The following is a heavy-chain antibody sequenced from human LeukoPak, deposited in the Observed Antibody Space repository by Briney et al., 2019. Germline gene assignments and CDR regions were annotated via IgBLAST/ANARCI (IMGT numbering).Heavy chain of an antibody. CDR1: GGSISSGSYY. V-gene: IGHV4-61*02. J-gene: IGHJ4*02. CDR3: AREDTIFGVDF. Sequence: SETLSLTCTVSGGSISSGSYYWSWIRQPPGKGLEWNGRIYTSGSTNYNPSLKSRVTISVDTSKNQFSLKLSSVTVADTAVYYCAREDTIFGVDFWGQGTLVTVSS. D-gene: IGHD3-3*01. CDR2: IYTSGST.